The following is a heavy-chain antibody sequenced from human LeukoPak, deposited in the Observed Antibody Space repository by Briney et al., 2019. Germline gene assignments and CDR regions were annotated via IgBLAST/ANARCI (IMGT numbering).Heavy chain of an antibody. V-gene: IGHV4-61*05. CDR2: IYYSGST. D-gene: IGHD3-22*01. J-gene: IGHJ3*02. CDR1: GGSISSSSYY. CDR3: ARYLIAVYYDSSGLSRNGAFDI. Sequence: SETLSLTCTVSGGSISSSSYYWGWIRQPPGKGLEWIGYIYYSGSTNYNPSLKSRVTISVDTSKNQFSLKLSSVTAADTAIYYCARYLIAVYYDSSGLSRNGAFDIWGQGTMVTVSS.